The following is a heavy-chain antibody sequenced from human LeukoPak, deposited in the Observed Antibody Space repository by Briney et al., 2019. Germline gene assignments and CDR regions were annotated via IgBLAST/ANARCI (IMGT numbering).Heavy chain of an antibody. Sequence: PGGSLRLSCAASGFTFSSYAMHWVRQAPGKGLEWVAVISYDGSNKYYADSVKGRFTISRDNSKNTLYLQMNSLRAEDTAVYYCAKIYSSGWQDFDYWGQGTLVTVSS. CDR3: AKIYSSGWQDFDY. J-gene: IGHJ4*02. V-gene: IGHV3-30*04. CDR2: ISYDGSNK. CDR1: GFTFSSYA. D-gene: IGHD6-19*01.